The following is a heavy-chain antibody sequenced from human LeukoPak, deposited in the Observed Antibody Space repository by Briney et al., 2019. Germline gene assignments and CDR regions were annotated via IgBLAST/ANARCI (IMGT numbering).Heavy chain of an antibody. J-gene: IGHJ4*02. D-gene: IGHD3-22*01. V-gene: IGHV4-39*01. CDR3: ARGITMIVVDYFDY. CDR2: IYYSGST. Sequence: SETLSLTCTVSGGSISSSGYYWGWIRQPPGKGLEWIGSIYYSGSTYYNPSLKSRVTISVDTSKNQFSLKLSSVTAADTAVYYCARGITMIVVDYFDYWGQGTLVTVSS. CDR1: GGSISSSGYY.